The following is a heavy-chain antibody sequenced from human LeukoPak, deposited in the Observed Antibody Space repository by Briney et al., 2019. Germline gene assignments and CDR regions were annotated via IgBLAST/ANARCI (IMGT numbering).Heavy chain of an antibody. CDR3: ARNWGSGGSYIFDY. CDR2: VHNSEYT. Sequence: SETLSLTCTVSGGSISTNSYYLCWIRRPPGKGLEWIGYVHNSEYTSYNPSLKSRVSTSFDTSKNQFSLTLTSVTAADTAVYFCARNWGSGGSYIFDYWGQGTLVTVSS. CDR1: GGSISTNSYY. V-gene: IGHV4-61*05. J-gene: IGHJ4*02. D-gene: IGHD6-19*01.